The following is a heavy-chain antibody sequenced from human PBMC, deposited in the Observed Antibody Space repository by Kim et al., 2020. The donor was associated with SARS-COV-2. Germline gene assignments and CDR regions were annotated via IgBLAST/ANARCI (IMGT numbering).Heavy chain of an antibody. V-gene: IGHV3-9*01. CDR1: GFTFDDYA. D-gene: IGHD6-13*01. J-gene: IGHJ6*02. CDR2: ISWNSGSI. CDR3: AKDIADSWYRYYYGMDV. Sequence: GGSLRLSCAASGFTFDDYAMHWVRQAPGKGLEWVSGISWNSGSIGYADSVKGRFTISRDNAKNSLYLQMNSLRAEDTALYYCAKDIADSWYRYYYGMDVWGQGTTVTVSS.